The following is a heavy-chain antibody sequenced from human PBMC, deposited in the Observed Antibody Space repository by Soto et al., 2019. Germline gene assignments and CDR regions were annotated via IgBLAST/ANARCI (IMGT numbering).Heavy chain of an antibody. Sequence: SETLSLTCTVSGGSIISGDYYWSWIRQPPGKGLEWIGYIYYSGSTYYNPSLKSRVTISVDTYKNQFSLKLSSVTAADTAGYYCARVDHYYYYYGMDVWGQGTTVTVS. D-gene: IGHD3-9*01. V-gene: IGHV4-30-4*01. CDR2: IYYSGST. CDR1: GGSIISGDYY. CDR3: ARVDHYYYYYGMDV. J-gene: IGHJ6*02.